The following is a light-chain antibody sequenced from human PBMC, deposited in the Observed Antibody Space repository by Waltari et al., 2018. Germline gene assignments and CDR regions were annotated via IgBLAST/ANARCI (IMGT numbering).Light chain of an antibody. CDR2: KDE. J-gene: IGLJ1*01. CDR3: QSADSTGTYYV. CDR1: ALPKQY. Sequence: SYELTQPPSVSVSPGQTARITCSGDALPKQYVYWYQQKPGQAPVLFPYKDEERPSGNPQRFSGSSSRTTATLTMSGVQAEDEADYYCQSADSTGTYYVFAAGTNVTVL. V-gene: IGLV3-25*03.